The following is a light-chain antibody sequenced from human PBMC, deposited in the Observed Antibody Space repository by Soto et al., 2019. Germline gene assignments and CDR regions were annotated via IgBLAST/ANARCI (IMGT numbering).Light chain of an antibody. CDR1: SSDVGASDY. J-gene: IGLJ1*01. CDR3: CSYAGSGTYV. V-gene: IGLV2-11*01. CDR2: NIN. Sequence: QSALTQPRSVSGSPGQSVTISCTGTSSDVGASDYVSWYQHHPNSAPKLILYNINKGPSGVPDRFSGSKSGNTASLTISGLQDEDEADYYCCSYAGSGTYVFGTGTKLTVL.